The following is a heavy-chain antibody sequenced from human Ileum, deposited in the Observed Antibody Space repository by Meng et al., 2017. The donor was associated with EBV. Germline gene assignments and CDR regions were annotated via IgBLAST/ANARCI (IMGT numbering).Heavy chain of an antibody. Sequence: QVPLGQSGASVKKPWASVRASCKASGYTFTTYWMHWVRQAPGQGLEWMEIIKPTGDYTYYTQKFQGRVILTRDASTSTVYMDLSSLRSEDTAVYYCARGPQTTLTIGGPDYWGQGTLVTVSS. CDR3: ARGPQTTLTIGGPDY. J-gene: IGHJ4*02. CDR2: IKPTGDYT. D-gene: IGHD4-17*01. V-gene: IGHV1-46*01. CDR1: GYTFTTYW.